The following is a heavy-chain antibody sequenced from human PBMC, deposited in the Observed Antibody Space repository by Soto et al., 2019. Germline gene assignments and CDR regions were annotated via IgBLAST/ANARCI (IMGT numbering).Heavy chain of an antibody. CDR3: AKSPYDSSGSLGFDY. J-gene: IGHJ4*02. CDR2: ISGSGGST. Sequence: PGGSLRLSCAASGFTFSSYAMSWVRQAPGKGLEWVSAISGSGGSTYYADSVKGRFTISRDNSKNTLYLQMNSLRAEDTAVYYCAKSPYDSSGSLGFDYWGQGTLVTVSS. CDR1: GFTFSSYA. D-gene: IGHD3-22*01. V-gene: IGHV3-23*01.